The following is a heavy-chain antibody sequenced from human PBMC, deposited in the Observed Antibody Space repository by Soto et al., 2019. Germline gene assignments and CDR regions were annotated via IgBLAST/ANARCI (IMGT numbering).Heavy chain of an antibody. Sequence: VSCKASGGTFSSYAISWVRQAPGQGLEWMGGIIPIFGTANYAQKFQGRVTITADESTSTAYMELSSLRSEDTAVYYCARDLRARGLSGPYGYWGQGTLVTVSS. CDR2: IIPIFGTA. V-gene: IGHV1-69*01. CDR3: ARDLRARGLSGPYGY. CDR1: GGTFSSYA. J-gene: IGHJ4*02. D-gene: IGHD5-12*01.